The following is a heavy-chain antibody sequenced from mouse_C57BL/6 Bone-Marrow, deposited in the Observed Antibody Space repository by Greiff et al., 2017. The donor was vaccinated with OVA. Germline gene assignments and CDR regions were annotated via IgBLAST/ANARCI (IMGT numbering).Heavy chain of an antibody. Sequence: VNLVESGGGLVKPGGSLKLSCAASGFTFSDYGMHWVRQAPEKGLEWVAYISSGSSTIYYADTVKGRFTISRDNAKNTLFLQMTSLRSEDTAMYYCARGTTVVYWYFDVWGTGTTVTVSS. CDR1: GFTFSDYG. CDR2: ISSGSSTI. D-gene: IGHD1-1*01. J-gene: IGHJ1*03. V-gene: IGHV5-17*01. CDR3: ARGTTVVYWYFDV.